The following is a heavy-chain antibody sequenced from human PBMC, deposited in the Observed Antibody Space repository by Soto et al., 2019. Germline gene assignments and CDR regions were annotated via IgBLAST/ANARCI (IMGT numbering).Heavy chain of an antibody. CDR1: GFTFNHYA. Sequence: WGSLRLSCSASGFTFNHYAMSWVRQAPGKGLEWVSGLSASGDNTYYADPVKGRFTISRDNSEDTLYLQMNSLRVEDTAVFYCAKGLFDDFDYWGQGTLVTVSS. V-gene: IGHV3-23*01. CDR3: AKGLFDDFDY. D-gene: IGHD3-10*02. J-gene: IGHJ4*02. CDR2: LSASGDNT.